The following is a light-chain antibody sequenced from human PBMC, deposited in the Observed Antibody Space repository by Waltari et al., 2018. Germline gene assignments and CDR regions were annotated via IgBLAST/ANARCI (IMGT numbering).Light chain of an antibody. V-gene: IGKV3-20*01. CDR3: QHYLRLPVT. Sequence: EIVLTQSPGTLSLSPGESATLSCRTSQSVTRALAWYQQKPGQAPRLLIYGASNRATGIPDRFSGSGYGTEFSLTISLLEPEDFAVYYCQHYLRLPVTFGQGTKVEVK. CDR1: QSVTRA. J-gene: IGKJ1*01. CDR2: GAS.